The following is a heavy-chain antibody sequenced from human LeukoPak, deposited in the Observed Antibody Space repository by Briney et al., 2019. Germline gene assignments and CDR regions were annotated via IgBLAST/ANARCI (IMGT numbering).Heavy chain of an antibody. J-gene: IGHJ4*02. V-gene: IGHV4-30-4*01. CDR2: IYYSGST. CDR1: GGSISSADYY. Sequence: SETLSLTCAVSGGSISSADYYWSWIRQSPGKGLEWIGFIYYSGSTYYNRSLQSRVTISVDTSKTQFSLKLRSVTAADTAVYYCASIVVVTAAIDYWGQGTLVTVSS. D-gene: IGHD2-21*02. CDR3: ASIVVVTAAIDY.